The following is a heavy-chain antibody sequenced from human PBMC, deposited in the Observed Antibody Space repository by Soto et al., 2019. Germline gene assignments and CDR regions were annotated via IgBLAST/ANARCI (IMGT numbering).Heavy chain of an antibody. CDR3: AKDVKTIFGVGRNYYYGMDV. Sequence: QVQLVESGGGVVQPGWSLRLSCAASGFTFSSYGMHWVRQAPGKGLEWVAVISYDGSNKYYADSVKGRFTISRDNSKNTLYLQMNSLRAEDTAVYYCAKDVKTIFGVGRNYYYGMDVWGQGTTVTVSS. V-gene: IGHV3-30*18. CDR2: ISYDGSNK. J-gene: IGHJ6*02. D-gene: IGHD3-3*01. CDR1: GFTFSSYG.